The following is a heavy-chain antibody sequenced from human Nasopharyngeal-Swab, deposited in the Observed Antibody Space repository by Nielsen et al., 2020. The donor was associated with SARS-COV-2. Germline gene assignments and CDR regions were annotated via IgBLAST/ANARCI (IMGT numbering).Heavy chain of an antibody. CDR3: ARGGALLEGAIDWFDP. D-gene: IGHD1-26*01. V-gene: IGHV4-59*01. J-gene: IGHJ5*02. CDR1: GGSISSYY. CDR2: IYDTGMY. Sequence: GSLRLSCNVSGGSISSYYWTWIRQFPGKGLEWLGYIYDTGMYNPSYNPSLKSRVAISVDTSKNQFSLNLNSVTAADTAVYYCARGGALLEGAIDWFDPWGQGILVTVSS.